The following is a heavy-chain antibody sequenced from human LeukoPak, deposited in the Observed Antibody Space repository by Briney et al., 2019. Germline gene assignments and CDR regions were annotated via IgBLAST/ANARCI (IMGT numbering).Heavy chain of an antibody. D-gene: IGHD1-26*01. J-gene: IGHJ4*02. CDR3: ARVSHHIVGACFDY. CDR2: INPNSGGT. V-gene: IGHV1-2*02. Sequence: ASMKVSCKASGYTFTGYYMHWVRQAPGQGLEWMGWINPNSGGTNYAQKFQGRVTMTRDTSISTAYMELSRLRSDDTAVYYCARVSHHIVGACFDYWGQGTLVTVSS. CDR1: GYTFTGYY.